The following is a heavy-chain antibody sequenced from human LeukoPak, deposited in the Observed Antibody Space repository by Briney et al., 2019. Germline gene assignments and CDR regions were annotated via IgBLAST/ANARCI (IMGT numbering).Heavy chain of an antibody. CDR2: ISGSSGII. D-gene: IGHD2-21*02. J-gene: IGHJ1*01. CDR1: GFTFNTYT. Sequence: GGSLRLSCAASGFTFNTYTMNWVRQAPGKGLEWVSYISGSSGIIDYADSVRGRFTISRDNAQNSMYLQMNSLRVEDTAVYYCTSWGDTTAEYFQRWGQGTLVTVSS. CDR3: TSWGDTTAEYFQR. V-gene: IGHV3-48*04.